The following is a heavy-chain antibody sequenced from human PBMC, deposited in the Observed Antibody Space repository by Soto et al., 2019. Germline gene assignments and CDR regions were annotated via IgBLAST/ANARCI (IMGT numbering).Heavy chain of an antibody. V-gene: IGHV1-46*03. CDR2: INPFDGSR. D-gene: IGHD3-10*01. Sequence: ASVKVSCKASGYIFTGYYIDWVRQAPGQGLEWMGWINPFDGSRMFAQSFQGRVTMTRDTSTSTVYMEVSSLRSEDTAVYYCSRVDPGETSPFDHWGQGTLVTVSS. J-gene: IGHJ4*02. CDR1: GYIFTGYY. CDR3: SRVDPGETSPFDH.